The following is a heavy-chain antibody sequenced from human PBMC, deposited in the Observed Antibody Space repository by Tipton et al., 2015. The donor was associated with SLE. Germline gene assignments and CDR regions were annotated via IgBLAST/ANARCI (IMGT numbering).Heavy chain of an antibody. CDR2: IYYSGST. CDR3: ARGDTAMVYFDY. Sequence: TLSLTCTVSGGSISSYYWSWIRQPPGKGLEWIGYIYYSGSTNYNPSLKSRVTISVDTSKNQFSLKLSSVTAADTAVYYCARGDTAMVYFDYWGQGTRVTVSS. V-gene: IGHV4-59*01. D-gene: IGHD5-18*01. CDR1: GGSISSYY. J-gene: IGHJ4*02.